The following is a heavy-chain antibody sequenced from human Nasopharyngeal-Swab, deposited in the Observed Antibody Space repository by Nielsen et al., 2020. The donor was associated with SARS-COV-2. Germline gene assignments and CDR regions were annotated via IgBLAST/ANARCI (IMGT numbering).Heavy chain of an antibody. CDR2: IYYSGST. J-gene: IGHJ6*02. CDR1: GGSISSSSYY. Sequence: SETLSLTCTVSGGSISSSSYYWGWIRQPPGKGLEWIGSIYYSGSTYYNPSLKSRVTISVDTSKNQFSLKLSSVTAADTAVYYCARRGYSGCDRGDGMDVWGQGTTVTVSS. V-gene: IGHV4-39*01. D-gene: IGHD5-12*01. CDR3: ARRGYSGCDRGDGMDV.